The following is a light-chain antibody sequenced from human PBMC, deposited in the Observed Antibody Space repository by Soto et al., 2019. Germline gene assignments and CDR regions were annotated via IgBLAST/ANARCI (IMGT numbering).Light chain of an antibody. CDR2: ANT. CDR3: QSYDSSLSGPV. V-gene: IGLV1-40*01. Sequence: QSVLTQPPSVSGAPGQRVTMSCTGSSSNIGAGIDVHWYQKFPGTAPKLLIYANTNRPSGVPDRFSGSTSGTSASLPITGLQAEDEADYYFQSYDSSLSGPVFGGGTKLTVL. J-gene: IGLJ2*01. CDR1: SSNIGAGID.